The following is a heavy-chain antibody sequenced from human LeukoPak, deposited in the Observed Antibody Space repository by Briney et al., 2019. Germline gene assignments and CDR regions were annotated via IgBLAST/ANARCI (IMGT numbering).Heavy chain of an antibody. V-gene: IGHV3-48*04. J-gene: IGHJ3*02. Sequence: GGTLRLPCAASGITFSSYGMSWVRQAPGKGLEWVSSISSTGGTTYYADSVKGRFTISRDNAKNSLYLQMNSLRAEDTAVYYCARDGSGDDAFDIWGQGTMVTVSS. CDR3: ARDGSGDDAFDI. CDR1: GITFSSYG. D-gene: IGHD6-19*01. CDR2: ISSTGGTT.